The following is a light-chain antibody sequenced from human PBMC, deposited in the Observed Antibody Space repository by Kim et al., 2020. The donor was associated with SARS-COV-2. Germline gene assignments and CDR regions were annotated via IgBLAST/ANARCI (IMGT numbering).Light chain of an antibody. Sequence: AAVGDRVTITGRASQGISSHLVWYQQKPGKDPQLLIYAISTLQSGVPSRFSGSGCGTEFTLTNASMQPEDVATYYCEQLNSSPFTFGPGTKVDIK. V-gene: IGKV1-9*01. CDR3: EQLNSSPFT. CDR1: QGISSH. CDR2: AIS. J-gene: IGKJ3*01.